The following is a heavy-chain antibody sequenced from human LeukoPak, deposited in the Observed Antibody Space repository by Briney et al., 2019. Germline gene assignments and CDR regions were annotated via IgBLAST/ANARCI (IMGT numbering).Heavy chain of an antibody. J-gene: IGHJ4*02. Sequence: ISSSSSTIYYADSVNGRFTISRDNAKNSLYLQMNSLRAEDTVVYYCARDDTAVAGTELDYWGQGTLVTVSS. V-gene: IGHV3-48*04. D-gene: IGHD6-19*01. CDR2: ISSSSSTI. CDR3: ARDDTAVAGTELDY.